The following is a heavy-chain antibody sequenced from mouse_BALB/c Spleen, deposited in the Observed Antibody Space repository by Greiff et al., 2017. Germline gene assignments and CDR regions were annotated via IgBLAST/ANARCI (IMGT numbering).Heavy chain of an antibody. CDR2: ISTYYGDA. J-gene: IGHJ4*01. Sequence: QVHVKQSGAELVRPGVSVKISCKGSGYTFTDYAMHWVKQSHAKSLEWIGVISTYYGDASYNQKFKGKATMTVDKSSNTAYMQLSSLTSEDSAVYYCANYDDAMDYWGQGTSVTVSS. CDR3: ANYDDAMDY. D-gene: IGHD2-4*01. V-gene: IGHV1S137*01. CDR1: GYTFTDYA.